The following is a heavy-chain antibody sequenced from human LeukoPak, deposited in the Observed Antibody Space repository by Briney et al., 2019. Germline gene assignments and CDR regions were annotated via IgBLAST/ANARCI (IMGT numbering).Heavy chain of an antibody. Sequence: GGSLRLSCAASGFTFSSYAMSWVRQAPGKGLEWVSYISSSGSTIYYADSVKGRFTISRDNAKNSLYLQMNSLRAEDTAVYYCARSTYCSSTSCYTRGHSHLNWFDPWGQGTLVTVSS. CDR1: GFTFSSYA. V-gene: IGHV3-48*04. CDR3: ARSTYCSSTSCYTRGHSHLNWFDP. D-gene: IGHD2-2*02. CDR2: ISSSGSTI. J-gene: IGHJ5*02.